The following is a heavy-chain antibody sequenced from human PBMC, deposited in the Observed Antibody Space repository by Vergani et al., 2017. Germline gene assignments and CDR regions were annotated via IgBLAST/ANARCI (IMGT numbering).Heavy chain of an antibody. D-gene: IGHD3-10*01. V-gene: IGHV3-23*01. CDR3: AKDDYGSGRLDY. CDR2: ISGSGGST. Sequence: EVQLLESGGGLVQTGGSLRLSCAASGFTFSSYAMSWVRQAPGKGLEWVSAISGSGGSTYYADSVKGRFTISRDNSKNTLYLQMNSLRAEDTAVYYCAKDDYGSGRLDYWGQGTLVTVSS. CDR1: GFTFSSYA. J-gene: IGHJ4*02.